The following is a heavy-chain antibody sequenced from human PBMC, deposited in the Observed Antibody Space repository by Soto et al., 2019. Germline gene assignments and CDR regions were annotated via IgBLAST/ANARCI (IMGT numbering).Heavy chain of an antibody. Sequence: GGSLRLSCAASGFTFSSYAMSWVRQAPGKGLEWVSAISGSGGSTYYADSVKGRFTISRDNSKNTLYLQMNSLRAEDTAVYYCAKDVDYYGSGSYKVYWGQGTLVTVSS. J-gene: IGHJ4*02. CDR1: GFTFSSYA. D-gene: IGHD3-10*01. CDR2: ISGSGGST. CDR3: AKDVDYYGSGSYKVY. V-gene: IGHV3-23*01.